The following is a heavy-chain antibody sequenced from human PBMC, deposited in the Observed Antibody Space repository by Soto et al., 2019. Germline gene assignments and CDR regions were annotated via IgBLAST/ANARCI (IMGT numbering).Heavy chain of an antibody. CDR1: GFSFSRYW. CDR3: AKREGNTYGLFH. D-gene: IGHD5-18*01. Sequence: EVQLVESGGGLVQPGGSLRLSCAASGFSFSRYWIHWVRQAPGKGLVWVSRIKTDGSSADYADSVKGRFTISRDNAKNTLYLQMNNLRGEDTAVYFCAKREGNTYGLFHWGQGTLVAVSS. V-gene: IGHV3-74*01. J-gene: IGHJ4*02. CDR2: IKTDGSSA.